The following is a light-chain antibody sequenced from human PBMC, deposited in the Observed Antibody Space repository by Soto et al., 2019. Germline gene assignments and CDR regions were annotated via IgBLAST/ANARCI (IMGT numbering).Light chain of an antibody. Sequence: QSALTQPASVSVSHGQSITSSCTGTSSDVGSYNLVSWYQQHPGKAPKLMIYEGSKRPSGVSNRFSGSKSGNTASLTISGLQAEDEADYYCCSYAGSSTFHVVFGGGTKLTVL. CDR3: CSYAGSSTFHVV. CDR2: EGS. V-gene: IGLV2-23*03. J-gene: IGLJ2*01. CDR1: SSDVGSYNL.